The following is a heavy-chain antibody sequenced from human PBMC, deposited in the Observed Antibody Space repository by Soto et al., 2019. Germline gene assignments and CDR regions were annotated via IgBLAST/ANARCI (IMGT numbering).Heavy chain of an antibody. J-gene: IGHJ6*02. CDR2: ISYDGTNK. Sequence: QVQLVESGGGVVQPGRSLRLSCAASGFTFSSYAMHWVRQAPGKGLEWVAVISYDGTNKYYADSVKGRFTISRDNSKNPRYLQMNSLRAEDTAVYYCAKSYSYGPKNYYYYGMDVWGQGTTVTVSS. D-gene: IGHD5-18*01. CDR1: GFTFSSYA. CDR3: AKSYSYGPKNYYYYGMDV. V-gene: IGHV3-30-3*01.